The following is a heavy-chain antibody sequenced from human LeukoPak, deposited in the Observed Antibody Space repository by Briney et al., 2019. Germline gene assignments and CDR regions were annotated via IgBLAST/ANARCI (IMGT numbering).Heavy chain of an antibody. V-gene: IGHV4-34*01. D-gene: IGHD3-10*02. CDR1: GGPFGGFY. CDR2: INHHGSA. CDR3: ARGTVFGELDP. J-gene: IGHJ5*02. Sequence: PSETLSLTCAIYGGPFGGFYWSWIRQPPGKGLEWIGEINHHGSANYNPSLKSRVTISLDTSKSQFSLRLSSVTAADTAVFYCARGTVFGELDPWGQGTLVTVSS.